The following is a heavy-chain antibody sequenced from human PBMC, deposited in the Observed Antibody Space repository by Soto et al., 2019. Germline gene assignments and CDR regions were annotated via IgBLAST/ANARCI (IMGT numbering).Heavy chain of an antibody. CDR1: GGSISSGDYY. CDR2: IYYSGST. Sequence: PSETLSLTCTVSGGSISSGDYYWSWIRQPPGKGLEWIGYIYYSGSTYYNPSLKSRVTISVDTSKNQFSLKLSSVTAADTAVYSSARDKGVVRASGGRLDRWGQGTMVTVSS. V-gene: IGHV4-30-4*01. CDR3: ARDKGVVRASGGRLDR. D-gene: IGHD2-2*01. J-gene: IGHJ5*02.